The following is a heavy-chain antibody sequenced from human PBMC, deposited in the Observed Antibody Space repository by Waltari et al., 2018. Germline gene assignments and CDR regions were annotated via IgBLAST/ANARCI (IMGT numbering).Heavy chain of an antibody. V-gene: IGHV3-30*02. Sequence: QVQLVESGGGVVQPGGSLRLSCAASGFTFSSYGMHWVRQAPGKGLEWGAFIRYDGSNKYYADSGKGRFTISRDKSKNTLYLQMNSLRAEDTAVYYCAKDREYIWGSYRYTGDYWGQGTLVTVSS. CDR3: AKDREYIWGSYRYTGDY. CDR1: GFTFSSYG. D-gene: IGHD3-16*02. J-gene: IGHJ4*02. CDR2: IRYDGSNK.